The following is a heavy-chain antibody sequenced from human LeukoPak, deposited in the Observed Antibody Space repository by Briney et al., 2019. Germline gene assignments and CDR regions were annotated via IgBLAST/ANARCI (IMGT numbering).Heavy chain of an antibody. D-gene: IGHD4-17*01. V-gene: IGHV1-3*03. CDR2: INAGNGNT. CDR1: GYTFTGYY. J-gene: IGHJ3*02. Sequence: ASVKVSCKASGYTFTGYYIHWMRQAPGQGLEWMGWINAGNGNTKYSQEFQDRVTITRDTSASTAYMELSSLRSEDMAVYYCARDRAPKTVTSEVDAFDIWGQGTMVTVSS. CDR3: ARDRAPKTVTSEVDAFDI.